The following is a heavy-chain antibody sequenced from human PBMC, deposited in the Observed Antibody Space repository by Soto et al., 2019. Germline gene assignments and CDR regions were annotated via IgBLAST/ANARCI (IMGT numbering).Heavy chain of an antibody. CDR3: ARDAVGATGLVDY. J-gene: IGHJ4*02. Sequence: QVQLVESGGGVVQPGRSLRLSCAASGFTFSSYGMHWVRQAPGKGLEWVAVIWYDGSNKYYADSVKGRFTISRDNSKNTLYLQMNSLRAEDTAVYYCARDAVGATGLVDYWGQGTLVTVSS. V-gene: IGHV3-33*01. D-gene: IGHD1-26*01. CDR2: IWYDGSNK. CDR1: GFTFSSYG.